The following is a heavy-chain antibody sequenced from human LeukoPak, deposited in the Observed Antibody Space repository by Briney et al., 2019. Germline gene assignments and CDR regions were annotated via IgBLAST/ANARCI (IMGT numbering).Heavy chain of an antibody. Sequence: GGSLTLSCSASGFTFSSYAMSWVRQAPGKGLEWVSAISGSGGSTYYADSVKGRFTISRDNSKNTLYLQMNSLRAEDTAVYYCAKGRIAAAGHLDYWGQGTLVTVSS. J-gene: IGHJ4*02. CDR3: AKGRIAAAGHLDY. CDR1: GFTFSSYA. D-gene: IGHD6-13*01. CDR2: ISGSGGST. V-gene: IGHV3-23*01.